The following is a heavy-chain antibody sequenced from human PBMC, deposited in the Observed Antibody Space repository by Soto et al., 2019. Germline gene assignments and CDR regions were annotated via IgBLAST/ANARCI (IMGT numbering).Heavy chain of an antibody. D-gene: IGHD3-3*01. CDR2: IIPIFGTA. Sequence: SVKVSCKASGGTFSSYAISWVRQAPGQGLEWMGGIIPIFGTANYAQKFQGRVTITADKSTSTAYMELSSLRSEDTAVYYCARALYYDFWSGYPDYYYYYYGMDVWGQGTTVTSP. J-gene: IGHJ6*02. CDR1: GGTFSSYA. V-gene: IGHV1-69*06. CDR3: ARALYYDFWSGYPDYYYYYYGMDV.